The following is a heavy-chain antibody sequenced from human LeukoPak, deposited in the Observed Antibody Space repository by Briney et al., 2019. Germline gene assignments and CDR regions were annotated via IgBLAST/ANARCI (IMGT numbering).Heavy chain of an antibody. Sequence: ASVKVSCKASGYTITDYYLHWVRQAPGQGLEWMGWIIPNTGGTNYAQKFQDWVTMSSDTSISTAYMELSSLRSEDTAVYYCARGGGSYYDDYYYYGMDVWGQGTTVTVSS. J-gene: IGHJ6*02. V-gene: IGHV1-2*04. CDR3: ARGGGSYYDDYYYYGMDV. CDR1: GYTITDYY. D-gene: IGHD1-26*01. CDR2: IIPNTGGT.